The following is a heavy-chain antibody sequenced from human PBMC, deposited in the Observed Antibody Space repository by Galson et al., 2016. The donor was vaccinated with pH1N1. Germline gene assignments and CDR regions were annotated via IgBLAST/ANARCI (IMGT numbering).Heavy chain of an antibody. V-gene: IGHV4-4*07. CDR1: SGSIDTYF. CDR2: VTGTGRT. J-gene: IGHJ4*02. Sequence: ETLSLTCTVSSGSIDTYFWSWVRQPAGQGLEWIGRVTGTGRTAYNPSLESRVAVSLDKPNNQFSLRLHSLTAADTAVYYCVRETWLKYFDFWAQGTLVTVSS. CDR3: VRETWLKYFDF. D-gene: IGHD3-22*01.